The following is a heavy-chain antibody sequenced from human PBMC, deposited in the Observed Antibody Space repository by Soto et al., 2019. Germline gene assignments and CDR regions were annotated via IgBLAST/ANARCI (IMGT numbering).Heavy chain of an antibody. CDR1: GFTFSSYA. Sequence: QVQLVESGGGVVQPGRSLRLSCAASGFTFSSYAVHWVRQAPGKGLECVAVISYDGSNKYYAESVKGRFTISRDNSKDTLYLQMNSLRAEDTAVYYCAREGDAYWHDMDYGMDGWGQGTTVTVSS. CDR2: ISYDGSNK. CDR3: AREGDAYWHDMDYGMDG. D-gene: IGHD2-21*01. V-gene: IGHV3-30-3*01. J-gene: IGHJ6*02.